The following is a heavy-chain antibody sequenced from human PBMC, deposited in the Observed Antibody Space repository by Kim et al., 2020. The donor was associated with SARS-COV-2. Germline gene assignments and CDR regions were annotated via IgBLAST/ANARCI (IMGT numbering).Heavy chain of an antibody. Sequence: ASVKVSCKASGYTFTSYAMNWVRQAPGQGLEWMGWINTNTGNPTYAQGFTGRFVFSLDTSVSTAYLQISSLKAEDTAVYYCARDQEMATIFDAFDIWGQGTMVTVSS. CDR2: INTNTGNP. CDR3: ARDQEMATIFDAFDI. D-gene: IGHD5-12*01. V-gene: IGHV7-4-1*02. CDR1: GYTFTSYA. J-gene: IGHJ3*02.